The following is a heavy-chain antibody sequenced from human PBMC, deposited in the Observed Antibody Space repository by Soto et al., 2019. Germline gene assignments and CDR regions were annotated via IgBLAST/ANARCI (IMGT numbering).Heavy chain of an antibody. V-gene: IGHV3-21*01. J-gene: IGHJ4*02. CDR1: GFTFSSYS. CDR3: ARDLYSSSARYFDY. D-gene: IGHD6-6*01. CDR2: ISSSSSYI. Sequence: EVQLVESGGGLVKPGGSLRLSCTASGFTFSSYSMNWVRQAPGKGLEWVSSISSSSSYIYYADSVKGRFTISRDNAKNSLYLQMNSLRAEDTAVYYCARDLYSSSARYFDYWGQGTLVTVSS.